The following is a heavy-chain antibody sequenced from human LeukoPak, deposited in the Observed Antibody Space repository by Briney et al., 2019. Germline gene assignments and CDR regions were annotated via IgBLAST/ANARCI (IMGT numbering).Heavy chain of an antibody. CDR1: GGSISNYY. CDR2: VYYTGTT. V-gene: IGHV4-59*01. Sequence: SETLSLTCTVSGGSISNYYWSWFRQSPGKELEWIAHVYYTGTTIYSPSLKSRLTVSVDPSKNQFSLNLSSVTAADTAVYYCARDAGYRSRLNYFDPWGQGTLVTVSS. J-gene: IGHJ5*02. CDR3: ARDAGYRSRLNYFDP. D-gene: IGHD5-24*01.